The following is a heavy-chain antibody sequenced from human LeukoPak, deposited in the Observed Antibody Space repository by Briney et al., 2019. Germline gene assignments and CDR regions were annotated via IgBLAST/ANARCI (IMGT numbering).Heavy chain of an antibody. CDR1: GFIFCDSA. J-gene: IGHJ5*02. CDR3: AAATYYYDSSAHKGFDP. D-gene: IGHD3-22*01. Sequence: GGSLKLSCAASGFIFCDSAMHWVRQASGRGLEWVGRIRTKANSYATAYGESVKGRFTISRDDSKNTAYLQMNSLKTEDTAVYYCAAATYYYDSSAHKGFDPWGQGTLVTVSS. CDR2: IRTKANSYAT. V-gene: IGHV3-73*01.